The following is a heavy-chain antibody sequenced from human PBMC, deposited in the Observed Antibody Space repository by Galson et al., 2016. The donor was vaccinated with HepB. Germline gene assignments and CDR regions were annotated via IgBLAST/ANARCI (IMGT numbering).Heavy chain of an antibody. D-gene: IGHD3-3*01. V-gene: IGHV4-59*01. CDR1: GGSSNAYY. CDR3: ARVNFWGGSSHAFDI. CDR2: IYYSGRT. J-gene: IGHJ3*02. Sequence: SETLSLTCTVSGGSSNAYYWSWIRQPPGKGLEWIGYIYYSGRTNYNPSLKSRVTMSVDTSQNQFSLRLSSVTAADTAVYYCARVNFWGGSSHAFDIWGQGTMVTVSS.